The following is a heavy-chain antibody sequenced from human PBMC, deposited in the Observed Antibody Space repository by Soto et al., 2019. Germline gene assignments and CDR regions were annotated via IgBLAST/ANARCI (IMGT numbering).Heavy chain of an antibody. D-gene: IGHD1-1*01. Sequence: QVQLVESGEGWVQPGRSLRLSCEATGFSFTTYGMHWVRQAPGKGLEWVAVIGYDGNNKYYADSVEGRFTISRDNSKNTVYLQMISLRGDDTAVYYCARGGVTGIVGIFGSPLDIWGQGTVVTVSS. J-gene: IGHJ3*02. CDR2: IGYDGNNK. CDR3: ARGGVTGIVGIFGSPLDI. V-gene: IGHV3-33*01. CDR1: GFSFTTYG.